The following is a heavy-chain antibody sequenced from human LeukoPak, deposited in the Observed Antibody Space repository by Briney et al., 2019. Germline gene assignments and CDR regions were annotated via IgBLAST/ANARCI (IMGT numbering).Heavy chain of an antibody. CDR3: AREPSKEMATIFDY. J-gene: IGHJ4*02. Sequence: ASVKVSCKASGYTFTGYYMHWVRQAPGQGLEWMGWINPNSGGTNYAQKFQGRVTMTRDTSISTAYMELSRLRSDDTAVYYCAREPSKEMATIFDYWGQGILVTVSS. V-gene: IGHV1-2*02. CDR2: INPNSGGT. CDR1: GYTFTGYY. D-gene: IGHD5-24*01.